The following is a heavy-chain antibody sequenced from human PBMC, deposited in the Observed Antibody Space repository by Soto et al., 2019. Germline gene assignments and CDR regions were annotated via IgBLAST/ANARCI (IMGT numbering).Heavy chain of an antibody. Sequence: SWIRQPQGKGLEWIGYIYHSGSTYYNPSLKSRVTISVDRSKNQFSLMLISVTAADTAVYYCARVSARWGQGTLVTVSS. V-gene: IGHV4-30-2*01. CDR3: ARVSAR. CDR2: IYHSGST. J-gene: IGHJ4*02.